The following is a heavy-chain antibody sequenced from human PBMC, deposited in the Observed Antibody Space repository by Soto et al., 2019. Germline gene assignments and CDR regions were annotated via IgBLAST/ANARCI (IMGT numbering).Heavy chain of an antibody. Sequence: GESLKISCKGSGYSFTSYWIGWVRQMPGKGLEWMGIIYPGDSDTRYSPSFQGQVTISADKSISTAYLQWSSLKASDTAMYYCARQGGSWVSHYYYGMDVWGQGTTVTVS. CDR2: IYPGDSDT. J-gene: IGHJ6*02. CDR1: GYSFTSYW. CDR3: ARQGGSWVSHYYYGMDV. D-gene: IGHD6-13*01. V-gene: IGHV5-51*01.